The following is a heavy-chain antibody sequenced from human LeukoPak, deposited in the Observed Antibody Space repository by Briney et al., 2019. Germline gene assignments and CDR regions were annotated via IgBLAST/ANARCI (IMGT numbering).Heavy chain of an antibody. Sequence: GASVNVSCKTSGYTFPTSGITWVRQAPGQGLEWMGWISTYNGYSKYAQNLQGRVTMTADTSTSTAYMELSSLRSDDTAVYYCAKNSSGGYSDYWGQGTLVIVSS. D-gene: IGHD6-19*01. CDR3: AKNSSGGYSDY. CDR2: ISTYNGYS. V-gene: IGHV1-18*01. J-gene: IGHJ4*02. CDR1: GYTFPTSG.